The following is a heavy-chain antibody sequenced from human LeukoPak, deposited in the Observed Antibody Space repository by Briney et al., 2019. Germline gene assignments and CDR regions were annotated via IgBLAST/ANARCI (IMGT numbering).Heavy chain of an antibody. CDR1: GGSISSGDYY. V-gene: IGHV4-30-4*01. CDR3: ARGPGVRRPFDY. D-gene: IGHD1-1*01. Sequence: LQTLSLTCTVSGGSISSGDYYWRWIRQPPGKGLEWIGYFYYSGSTYYNPALKSRVPISLDTSKTQSSLKPSSVTAADTAVYYCARGPGVRRPFDYWGQGTLGTVSS. J-gene: IGHJ4*02. CDR2: FYYSGST.